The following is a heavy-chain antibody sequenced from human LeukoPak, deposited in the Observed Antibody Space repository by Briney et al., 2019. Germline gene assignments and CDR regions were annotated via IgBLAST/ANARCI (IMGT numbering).Heavy chain of an antibody. V-gene: IGHV1-18*01. CDR3: ARGDDILTGYFRGFDY. J-gene: IGHJ4*02. D-gene: IGHD3-9*01. CDR1: GYTFTSYG. Sequence: ASVKVSCKASGYTFTSYGISWVRQAPGQGLEWMGWNSAYNGNTNYAQKLQGRVTMTTDTSTSTAYLELRSLRSDDTALYYCARGDDILTGYFRGFDYWGQGTLVTVSS. CDR2: NSAYNGNT.